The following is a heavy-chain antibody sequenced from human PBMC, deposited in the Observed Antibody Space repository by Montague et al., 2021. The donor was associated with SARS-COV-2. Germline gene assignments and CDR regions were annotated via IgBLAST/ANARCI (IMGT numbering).Heavy chain of an antibody. CDR3: ARLRQGEGHFDH. J-gene: IGHJ4*02. V-gene: IGHV4-39*01. CDR1: GATTNTGTHY. Sequence: SETLSLTCNATGATTNTGTHYWGWIRQPPGKGLEWIGSVYYTGKTYYNPSLKSRVTVSVDTSNNQVSLKLTSVTAADTAVYYCARLRQGEGHFDHWGRGTLVTVSS. CDR2: VYYTGKT. D-gene: IGHD3-16*01.